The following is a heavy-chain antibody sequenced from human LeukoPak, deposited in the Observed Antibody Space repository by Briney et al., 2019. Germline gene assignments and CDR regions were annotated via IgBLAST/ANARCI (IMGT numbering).Heavy chain of an antibody. CDR1: GGSIGSFY. V-gene: IGHV4-59*08. D-gene: IGHD5-12*01. CDR2: VYGNGNT. CDR3: ARHALVLEGGYWFDP. Sequence: SGTLSLTCTVSGGSIGSFYWSWIRQAPGKGPEWIANVYGNGNTNYNPALRGRVSMSVATSSEQFSLRLRSVTAADTAIYYCARHALVLEGGYWFDPWGQGILVTVS. J-gene: IGHJ5*02.